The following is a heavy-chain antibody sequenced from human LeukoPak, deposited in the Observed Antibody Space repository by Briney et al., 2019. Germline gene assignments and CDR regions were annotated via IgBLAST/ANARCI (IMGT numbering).Heavy chain of an antibody. CDR3: ARGTTVITYFDL. CDR2: IYYSGST. Sequence: PSETLSFTCTVSGGSLNSYYWNWIRQPPGKGLEWIGYIYYSGSTNYNPSLKGRVTISVDTSKNQFSLSLSSVTAADTAVYYCARGTTVITYFDLWGRGTLVTVSS. J-gene: IGHJ2*01. V-gene: IGHV4-59*01. D-gene: IGHD4-23*01. CDR1: GGSLNSYY.